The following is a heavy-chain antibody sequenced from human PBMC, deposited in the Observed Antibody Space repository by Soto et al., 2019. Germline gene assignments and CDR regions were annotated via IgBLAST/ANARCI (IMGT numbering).Heavy chain of an antibody. CDR1: GGSISSYY. J-gene: IGHJ4*02. D-gene: IGHD3-9*01. V-gene: IGHV4-59*01. CDR2: IYYSGST. CDR3: ARAGGGSVLRYFDWLLPFDY. Sequence: ETLSLTCTVSGGSISSYYWSWIRQPPGKGLEWIGYIYYSGSTNYNPSLKSRVTISVDTSKNQFSLRLSSVTAADTAVYYCARAGGGSVLRYFDWLLPFDYWGQGTLVTVSS.